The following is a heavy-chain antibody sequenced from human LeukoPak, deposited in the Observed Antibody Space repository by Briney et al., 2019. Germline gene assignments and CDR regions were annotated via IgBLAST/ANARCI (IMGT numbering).Heavy chain of an antibody. CDR2: IYTIGTT. J-gene: IGHJ3*01. V-gene: IGHV4-4*09. CDR1: GGSISGYH. Sequence: SETLSLTCNVSGGSISGYHWSWIRQPPGKGLEWIGYIYTIGTTKYNPTLKSRVTISEDTSKNQLSLKLSSMTAADTAVYFCARLSGDAFDLWGQGTMVNVSS. CDR3: ARLSGDAFDL. D-gene: IGHD7-27*01.